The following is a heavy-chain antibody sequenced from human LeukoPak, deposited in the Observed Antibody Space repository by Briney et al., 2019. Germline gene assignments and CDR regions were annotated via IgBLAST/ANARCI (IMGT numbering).Heavy chain of an antibody. Sequence: SETLSLTCSVSGASITSYRWGWVRQSPGKGLECIGDIYYSGSTNYTGRTNYNPSLKSRVTISVDTSKNQFSLKLSSVTAADTAVYYCARDRGHWFDPWGQGTLVTVSS. CDR1: GASITSYR. CDR2: IYYSGSTNYTGRT. V-gene: IGHV4-59*01. CDR3: ARDRGHWFDP. J-gene: IGHJ5*02.